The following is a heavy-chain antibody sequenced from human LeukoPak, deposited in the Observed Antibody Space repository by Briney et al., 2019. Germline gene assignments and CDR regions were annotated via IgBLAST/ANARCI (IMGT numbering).Heavy chain of an antibody. CDR3: ARNLAVAPHAYYFDY. D-gene: IGHD6-19*01. CDR1: GYTFTGYY. V-gene: IGHV1-3*03. J-gene: IGHJ4*02. CDR2: INTGDGNT. Sequence: ASVKVSCTASGYTFTGYYMHWVRQAPGQGLEWMGWINTGDGNTKYSQEFQGRITITRDTSASTAYMELSSLRSGDMAVYYCARNLAVAPHAYYFDYWGQGTLVTVSS.